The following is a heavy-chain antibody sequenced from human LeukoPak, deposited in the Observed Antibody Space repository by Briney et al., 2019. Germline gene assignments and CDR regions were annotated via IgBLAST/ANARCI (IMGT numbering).Heavy chain of an antibody. J-gene: IGHJ4*02. CDR2: INSGGST. CDR3: ARSLSHTAMAILY. D-gene: IGHD5-18*01. V-gene: IGHV3-53*01. Sequence: KAAGSLCLSCAASGFTVSTNYLSWVRQAPGKGLEWVSVINSGGSTYYADSVKGRFTHSRDNSKNMLYLQMDSLSAEDTAVYYCARSLSHTAMAILYWGQGTLATVSS. CDR1: GFTVSTNY.